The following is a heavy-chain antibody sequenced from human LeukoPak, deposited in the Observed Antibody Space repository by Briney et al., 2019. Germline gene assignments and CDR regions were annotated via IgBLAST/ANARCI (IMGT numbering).Heavy chain of an antibody. CDR2: ISWNSGSI. CDR3: ARWPGGSGYGY. V-gene: IGHV3-9*01. CDR1: GFTFDDYA. Sequence: GRSLRLSCAASGFTFDDYAMHWVRQAPGKGLEWVSGISWNSGSIGYADSVKGRFTISRDNSKNTLYLQMNSLRAGDTAVYYCARWPGGSGYGYWGQGTLVTVSS. D-gene: IGHD5-12*01. J-gene: IGHJ4*02.